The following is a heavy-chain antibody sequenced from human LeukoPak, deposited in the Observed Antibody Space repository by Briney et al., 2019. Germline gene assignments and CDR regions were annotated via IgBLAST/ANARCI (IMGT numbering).Heavy chain of an antibody. Sequence: GESLKISCKGSGYSFTSYWISWVRQMPGKGLEWMGRIDPSDSYTNYSPSSQGHVTISADKSISTAYLQWSSLKASDTAMYYCARRYRSSWYAADYWGQGTLVTVSS. V-gene: IGHV5-10-1*01. D-gene: IGHD6-13*01. J-gene: IGHJ4*02. CDR2: IDPSDSYT. CDR1: GYSFTSYW. CDR3: ARRYRSSWYAADY.